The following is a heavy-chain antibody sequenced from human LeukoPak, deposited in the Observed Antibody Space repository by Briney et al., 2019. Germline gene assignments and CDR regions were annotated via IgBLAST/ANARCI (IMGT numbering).Heavy chain of an antibody. D-gene: IGHD3-16*02. Sequence: GGSLRLSCAASGFTFDDYAMHWVRQAPGKGLEWVSVIYSGGSTYYADSVKGRFTISRDNSKNTLYLQMNSLRAEDTAVYYCARDNAYDYVWGSYRNPPDYWGQGTLVTVSS. V-gene: IGHV3-66*01. J-gene: IGHJ4*02. CDR3: ARDNAYDYVWGSYRNPPDY. CDR2: IYSGGST. CDR1: GFTFDDYA.